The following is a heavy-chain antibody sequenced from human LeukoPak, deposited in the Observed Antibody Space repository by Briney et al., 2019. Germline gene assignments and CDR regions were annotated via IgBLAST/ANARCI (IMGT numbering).Heavy chain of an antibody. CDR2: IYHSGST. J-gene: IGHJ6*03. Sequence: SETLSLTCTVSGYSISSGYYWGWIRQPPGKGLEWIGSIYHSGSTYYNPSLKSRVTISVDTSKNQFSLKLSSVTAADTAVYYCARSRVCTSCYTVLGYYMDVWGKGTTVTVSS. V-gene: IGHV4-38-2*02. CDR3: ARSRVCTSCYTVLGYYMDV. D-gene: IGHD2-2*02. CDR1: GYSISSGYY.